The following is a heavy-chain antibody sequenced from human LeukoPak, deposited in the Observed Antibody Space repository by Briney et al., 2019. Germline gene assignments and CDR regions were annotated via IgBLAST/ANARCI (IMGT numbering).Heavy chain of an antibody. D-gene: IGHD6-13*01. CDR2: IYYSGST. CDR3: AGRAYSSSWFDP. CDR1: GGSISSSSYY. V-gene: IGHV4-39*01. J-gene: IGHJ5*02. Sequence: SETLSLTCTVSGGSISSSSYYWGWIRQPPGKGLEWIGSIYYSGSTYYNPSLKSRVTISVDTSKNQFSLKLSSVTAADTAVYYCAGRAYSSSWFDPWGQGTLVTVSS.